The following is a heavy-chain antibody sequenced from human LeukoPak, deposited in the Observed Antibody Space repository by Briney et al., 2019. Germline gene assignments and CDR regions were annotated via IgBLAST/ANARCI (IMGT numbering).Heavy chain of an antibody. D-gene: IGHD4-17*01. V-gene: IGHV4-34*01. J-gene: IGHJ4*02. Sequence: PSETLSLTCAVYGGSFSGYYWSWIRQPPGKGLEWIGEINHSGSTNYNPSLKSRVTISVDTSKNQFSLKLSSVTAADTAVYYCARGYLDGNYTIQYFDYWGQGTLVTVSS. CDR3: ARGYLDGNYTIQYFDY. CDR2: INHSGST. CDR1: GGSFSGYY.